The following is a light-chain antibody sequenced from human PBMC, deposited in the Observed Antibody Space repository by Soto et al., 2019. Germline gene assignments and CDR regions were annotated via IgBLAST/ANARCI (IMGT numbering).Light chain of an antibody. CDR3: QQYVNLPYT. CDR1: QDLMNY. V-gene: IGKV1-33*01. J-gene: IGKJ2*01. Sequence: DIQMTQSPTSLAASVGDRVTITCQASQDLMNYLNWYQQKPGEAPKLLIYDTTTLEEGVPTRLSGGESGTDFTFTINGLQPEEAAIYFCQQYVNLPYTFGQGTKLEFK. CDR2: DTT.